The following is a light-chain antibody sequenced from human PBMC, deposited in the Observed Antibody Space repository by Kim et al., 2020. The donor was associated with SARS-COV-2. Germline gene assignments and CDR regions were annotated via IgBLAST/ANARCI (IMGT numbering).Light chain of an antibody. J-gene: IGKJ1*01. CDR1: QTVSSY. V-gene: IGKV3-11*01. Sequence: EIVLTQSPATLSLSPGERATLSCRASQTVSSYLAWYQQKPGQAPRLLIYDASNRATGIPVRFSGSGSGTDFTLTISSLEPEDFAAYYCQQRSDWSWTFGHGTKVDIK. CDR2: DAS. CDR3: QQRSDWSWT.